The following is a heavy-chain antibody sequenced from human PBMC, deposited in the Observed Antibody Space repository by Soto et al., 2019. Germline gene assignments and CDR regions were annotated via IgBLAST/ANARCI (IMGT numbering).Heavy chain of an antibody. CDR1: GYSFTSYW. Sequence: LGESLKISCKGSGYSFTSYWIGWVRQMPGKGLEWMGIIYPGDSDTRYSPSFQGQVTISADKSISTAYLQWSSLKASDTAMYYCARQGVAGGPGSKEFDYWGQGTLVTVSS. CDR2: IYPGDSDT. CDR3: ARQGVAGGPGSKEFDY. V-gene: IGHV5-51*01. J-gene: IGHJ4*02. D-gene: IGHD6-19*01.